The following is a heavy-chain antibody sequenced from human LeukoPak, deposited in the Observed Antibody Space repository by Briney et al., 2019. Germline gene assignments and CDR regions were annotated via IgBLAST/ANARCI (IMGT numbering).Heavy chain of an antibody. CDR1: GGTFSSYA. V-gene: IGHV1-69*13. J-gene: IGHJ5*02. CDR3: ARSRRQVGSTSCYHP. CDR2: IIPIFGSA. Sequence: SVKVSCKASGGTFSSYAISWVRQAPGQGLEWMGGIIPIFGSANYAQKFQGRVTITADASTTTAYMELSSLRSEATAVYYCARSRRQVGSTSCYHPWGQGTLVTISS. D-gene: IGHD2-2*01.